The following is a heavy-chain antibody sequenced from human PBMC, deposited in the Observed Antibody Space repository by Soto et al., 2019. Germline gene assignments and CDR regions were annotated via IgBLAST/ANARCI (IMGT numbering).Heavy chain of an antibody. D-gene: IGHD1-1*01. Sequence: ASVKVSCKASGYTFTGYYMHWVRQAPGQGLEWMGWINPNSGGTNYAQKFQGWVTMTRDTSISTAYMELSRLRSDDTAVYYCARDLQLGSDDAFDIWGQGTMVTVS. CDR3: ARDLQLGSDDAFDI. CDR2: INPNSGGT. V-gene: IGHV1-2*04. CDR1: GYTFTGYY. J-gene: IGHJ3*02.